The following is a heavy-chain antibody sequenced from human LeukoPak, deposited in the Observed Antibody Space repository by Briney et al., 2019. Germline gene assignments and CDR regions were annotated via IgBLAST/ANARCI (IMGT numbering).Heavy chain of an antibody. J-gene: IGHJ6*03. V-gene: IGHV4-4*07. CDR2: IYTSGST. Sequence: KPSETLSLTCTVPGGSISSYYWSWIRQPAGKGLEWIGRIYTSGSTNYNPSLKSRVTMSVDTSKNQFSLKLSSVTAADTAVYYCAKGSKVVVFTRDHYMDVWGKGTTVTISS. CDR3: AKGSKVVVFTRDHYMDV. CDR1: GGSISSYY. D-gene: IGHD3-22*01.